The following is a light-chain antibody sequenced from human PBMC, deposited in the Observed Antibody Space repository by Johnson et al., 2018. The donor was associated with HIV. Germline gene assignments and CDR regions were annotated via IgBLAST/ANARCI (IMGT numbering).Light chain of an antibody. CDR2: DRN. Sequence: QPVLTQPPSVSAAPGQKVTISCSGNTSNIGSNSVSWYQHLPGIAPKLLVYDRNKRPSGIPDRFSGSTSGTSATLGITGLQTGDEADYYCGTWDNSLSAGVFGTVTKVTVL. J-gene: IGLJ1*01. CDR1: TSNIGSNS. CDR3: GTWDNSLSAGV. V-gene: IGLV1-51*01.